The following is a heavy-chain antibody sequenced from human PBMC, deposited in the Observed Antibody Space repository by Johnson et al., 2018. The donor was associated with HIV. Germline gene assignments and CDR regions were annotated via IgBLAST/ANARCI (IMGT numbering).Heavy chain of an antibody. CDR1: GFTLSTYG. Sequence: QVQLVESGGGVVQPGRSLRLSCAASGFTLSTYGMHWVRQAPGKGLEWVAVISYDGSNKYYADSVKGRFTISRDNSKNTLYLQMNSLRAEDTAVYYCAKDRTWGYPEGAFDIWGQGTMVTVSS. J-gene: IGHJ3*02. D-gene: IGHD1-14*01. V-gene: IGHV3-30*18. CDR2: ISYDGSNK. CDR3: AKDRTWGYPEGAFDI.